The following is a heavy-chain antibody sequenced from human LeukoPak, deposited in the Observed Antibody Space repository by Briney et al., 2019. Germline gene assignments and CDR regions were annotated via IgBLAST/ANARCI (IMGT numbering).Heavy chain of an antibody. V-gene: IGHV1-2*02. Sequence: ASVKVSCKASGYTFTGYYMHWARQAPGQGLEWMGWINPNSGGTNYAQKFQGRVTMTRDTSISTAYMELSRLRSDDTAVYYCARDPVYYDSSGYYPDYWGQGTLVTVSS. D-gene: IGHD3-22*01. J-gene: IGHJ4*02. CDR3: ARDPVYYDSSGYYPDY. CDR1: GYTFTGYY. CDR2: INPNSGGT.